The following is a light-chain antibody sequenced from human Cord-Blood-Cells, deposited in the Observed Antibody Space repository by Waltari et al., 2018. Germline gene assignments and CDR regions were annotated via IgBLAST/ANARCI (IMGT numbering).Light chain of an antibody. V-gene: IGKV3-20*01. CDR3: QQYGSSPPTWT. CDR1: QSVRSSY. J-gene: IGKJ1*01. CDR2: GAS. Sequence: EIALTQPPGNLSFSPGERATLTCRASQSVRSSYLAWYQQKPGQAPRLLIYGASSRATGIPDRFSGSRSGTDFTLTISRLEPEDFAVYYCQQYGSSPPTWTFGQGTKVEIK.